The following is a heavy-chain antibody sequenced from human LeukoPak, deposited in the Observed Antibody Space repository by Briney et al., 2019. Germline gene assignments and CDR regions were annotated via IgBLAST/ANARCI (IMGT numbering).Heavy chain of an antibody. CDR3: AKPPRGSGEDY. CDR1: IFSFNLYG. Sequence: GGSLRLSCAASIFSFNLYGISWVRQAPGKGLEWIATISGSGTNTHYADSVKGRLTISRDNSKNTVYVQMNSLRAEDTAVYYCAKPPRGSGEDYWGQGTLVTVSS. D-gene: IGHD3-10*01. V-gene: IGHV3-23*01. J-gene: IGHJ4*02. CDR2: ISGSGTNT.